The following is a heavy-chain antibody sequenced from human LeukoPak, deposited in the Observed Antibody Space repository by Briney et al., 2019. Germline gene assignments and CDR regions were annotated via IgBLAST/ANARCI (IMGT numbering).Heavy chain of an antibody. J-gene: IGHJ6*03. Sequence: GGTLRLSCAASGFTLSSYGMSWVRQSPGKGLGWVSVFCVSGDSIFYADSVKGRFTISRDISNNTLFLEMNSLRAEDTAVYSCARDRLLEDRDYHNYYYMDVWGKGTTVTASS. CDR3: ARDRLLEDRDYHNYYYMDV. CDR2: FCVSGDSI. D-gene: IGHD1-1*01. CDR1: GFTLSSYG. V-gene: IGHV3-23*01.